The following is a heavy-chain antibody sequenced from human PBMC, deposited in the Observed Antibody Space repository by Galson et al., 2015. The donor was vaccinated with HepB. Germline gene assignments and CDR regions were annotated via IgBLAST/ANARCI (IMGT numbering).Heavy chain of an antibody. D-gene: IGHD4-17*01. Sequence: SVKVSCKASGYTFPNSGIIWVRQAPGQGLEWMGWISAYNGNTNYAQKLQGRVTMTTDISTSTVYMELRSLRSDDAAVYYCARDTSYGDSSLCYWGQGTLVTVSS. CDR2: ISAYNGNT. CDR3: ARDTSYGDSSLCY. J-gene: IGHJ4*02. CDR1: GYTFPNSG. V-gene: IGHV1-18*01.